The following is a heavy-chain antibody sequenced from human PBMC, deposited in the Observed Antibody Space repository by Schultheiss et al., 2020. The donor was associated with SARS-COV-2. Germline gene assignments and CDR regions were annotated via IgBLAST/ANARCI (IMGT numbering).Heavy chain of an antibody. CDR2: IYHSGST. CDR3: ARDKIGYSYAFDI. D-gene: IGHD5-18*01. V-gene: IGHV4-34*01. Sequence: SETLSLTCAVYGGSFSGYYWSWIRQPPGKGLEWIGEIYHSGSTNYNPSLKSRVTMSVDTSKNQFSLKLSSVTAADTAVYYCARDKIGYSYAFDIWGQGTMVTVSS. J-gene: IGHJ3*02. CDR1: GGSFSGYY.